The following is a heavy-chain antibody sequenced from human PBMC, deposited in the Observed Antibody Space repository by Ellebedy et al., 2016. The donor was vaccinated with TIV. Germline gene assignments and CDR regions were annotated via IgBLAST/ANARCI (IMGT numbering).Heavy chain of an antibody. CDR3: ANYYVDHLDS. Sequence: GESLKISCAASGSSFSNYGMHWVRQAPGKGLEWVALIWYDGSKQYYADSVRGRFTISRDNSKNTLSLQMNSLRGEDTAVYYCANYYVDHLDSWGQGTLVTVSS. D-gene: IGHD3-16*01. V-gene: IGHV3-33*06. J-gene: IGHJ4*02. CDR2: IWYDGSKQ. CDR1: GSSFSNYG.